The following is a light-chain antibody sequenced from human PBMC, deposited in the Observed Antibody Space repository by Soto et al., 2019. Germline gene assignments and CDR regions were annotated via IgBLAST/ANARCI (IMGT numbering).Light chain of an antibody. CDR1: QTVGRS. J-gene: IGKJ5*01. CDR2: DAS. V-gene: IGKV3-11*01. CDR3: QQRFNWPLT. Sequence: EIVLTQSPATLSLSPGERATLSCRASQTVGRSLAWYQQKPGQAPRLLISDASNRATGIPARFSGSGSGTDFTLTVSSLVSEDFAIYFCQQRFNWPLTFGQGTRLEIK.